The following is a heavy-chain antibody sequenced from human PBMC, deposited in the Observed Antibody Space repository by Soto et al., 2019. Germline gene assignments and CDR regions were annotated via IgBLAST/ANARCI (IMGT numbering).Heavy chain of an antibody. CDR3: AGPGGDFRVLGWWYYFDY. Sequence: PGGSLRLSCAASGFTFSSYAIHWVRQAPGKGLEWVALISYDGSNKYYADSVKGRFTISRDNSKNTLYLQMNSLRAEDTAVYYCAGPGGDFRVLGWWYYFDYWGQGTVVTVSS. V-gene: IGHV3-30-3*01. D-gene: IGHD3-3*01. CDR1: GFTFSSYA. J-gene: IGHJ4*02. CDR2: ISYDGSNK.